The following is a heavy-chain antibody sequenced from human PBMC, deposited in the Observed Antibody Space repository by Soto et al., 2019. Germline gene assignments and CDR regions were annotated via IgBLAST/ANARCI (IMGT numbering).Heavy chain of an antibody. V-gene: IGHV3-74*01. J-gene: IGHJ4*02. CDR1: GFTFSNYW. CDR2: VESDGSST. Sequence: GGSLRLSCVGSGFTFSNYWMHWVRQAPGKGLEWVSRVESDGSSTSYADSVKGRFTTSRDNAKNTLYLQMNSLRADDTAVYYCASGLITVDRPRNHWGPGPRVTVPS. D-gene: IGHD3-16*01. CDR3: ASGLITVDRPRNH.